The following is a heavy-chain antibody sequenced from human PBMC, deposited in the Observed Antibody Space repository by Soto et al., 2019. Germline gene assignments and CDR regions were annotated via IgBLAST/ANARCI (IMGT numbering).Heavy chain of an antibody. D-gene: IGHD2-2*01. CDR1: GGTFSSYT. V-gene: IGHV1-69*02. CDR2: IIPILGIA. CDR3: AGGPDIVVVPDAYRPACFPR. Sequence: QVQLVQSGAEVKKPGSSVKVSCKASGGTFSSYTISWVRQAPGQGLEWMGRIIPILGIANYAQKFQGRVTMTADQSTGTAYMGLSSRGSGDTAVYSCAGGPDIVVVPDAYRPACFPRWGQGTLVTVSS. J-gene: IGHJ1*01.